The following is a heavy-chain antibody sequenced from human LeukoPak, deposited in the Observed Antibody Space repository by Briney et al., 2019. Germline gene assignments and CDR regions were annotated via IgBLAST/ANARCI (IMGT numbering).Heavy chain of an antibody. V-gene: IGHV4-38-2*02. D-gene: IGHD4-17*01. CDR2: IYYSGST. CDR3: ARDSGTTGEVKFDP. J-gene: IGHJ5*02. CDR1: GYSISSGYY. Sequence: PSETLSLTCTVSGYSISSGYYWGWIRQPPGKGLEWIGSIYYSGSTYYNPSLKSRVTISVDTSKNQFSLKLSFVTAADTAVYYCARDSGTTGEVKFDPWGQGTLVTVSS.